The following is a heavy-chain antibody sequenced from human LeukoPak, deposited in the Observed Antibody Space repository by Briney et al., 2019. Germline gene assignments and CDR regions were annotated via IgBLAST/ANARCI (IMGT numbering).Heavy chain of an antibody. Sequence: GGSLRLSCVASGFNSNNFAMSWVRQAPGKGPEWLSAMTGPADTTYYAESVKGRFTISRDYSKSMVYLQMNSLRVEDTAIYYCAKGAEIDHWGQGILVTVSS. CDR2: MTGPADTT. CDR1: GFNSNNFA. V-gene: IGHV3-23*01. CDR3: AKGAEIDH. J-gene: IGHJ4*02.